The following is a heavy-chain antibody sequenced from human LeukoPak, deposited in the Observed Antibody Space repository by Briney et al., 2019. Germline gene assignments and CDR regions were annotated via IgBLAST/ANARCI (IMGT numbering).Heavy chain of an antibody. CDR2: ISWNSGSI. J-gene: IGHJ4*02. Sequence: GRSLRLSCAASGFTFGDYAMHWVRQAPGKGLEWVSGISWNSGSIGYADSVKGRFTISRDNAKNSLYLQMNSLRAEDTALYYCARDASIAVGGYFDYWGQGTLVTVSS. D-gene: IGHD6-19*01. CDR1: GFTFGDYA. V-gene: IGHV3-9*01. CDR3: ARDASIAVGGYFDY.